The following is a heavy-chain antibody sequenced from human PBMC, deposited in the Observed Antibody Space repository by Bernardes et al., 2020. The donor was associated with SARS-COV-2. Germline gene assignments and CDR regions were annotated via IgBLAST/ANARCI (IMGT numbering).Heavy chain of an antibody. CDR1: GGSVSRFY. CDR2: IYHSGST. J-gene: IGHJ4*02. Sequence: SETLSPTCSVSGGSVSRFYWSWIRQSPVTGLEWIGYIYHSGSTVYNPSLKNRVTMSLDTVDNKLSLTLSSVTAVDTAVYYCAREVGGVAARVFDTWGQGHLVTVSS. V-gene: IGHV4-59*02. D-gene: IGHD6-19*01. CDR3: AREVGGVAARVFDT.